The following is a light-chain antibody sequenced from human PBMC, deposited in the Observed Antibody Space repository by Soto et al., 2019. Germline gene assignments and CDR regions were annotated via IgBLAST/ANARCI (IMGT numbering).Light chain of an antibody. J-gene: IGKJ3*01. V-gene: IGKV1-9*01. CDR3: QQLKTDLPFT. CDR1: QDINNY. CDR2: AAF. Sequence: DIQLTQSPPFLSASVGDRVTITCRASQDINNYLAWYQQKPGKAPELLIYAAFSLQSGVPSRFSGSRSGTEFTLTISSLQPDDFANYYCQQLKTDLPFTFGPGTKVDIK.